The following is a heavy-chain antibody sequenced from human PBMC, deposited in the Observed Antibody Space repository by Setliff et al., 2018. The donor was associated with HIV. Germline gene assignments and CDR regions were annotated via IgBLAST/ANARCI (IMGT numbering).Heavy chain of an antibody. D-gene: IGHD5-18*01. V-gene: IGHV4-31*03. CDR3: AREGKTAMVTKYDY. J-gene: IGHJ4*02. Sequence: SETLSLTCTVSGGSVNSATYYWSWIRQHPGKGLEWIGYIDYSGSAFYNPSLKSRITISVDTSKNQFSLRMKSVTAAGTAMYYCAREGKTAMVTKYDYWGQGTMVTVSS. CDR2: IDYSGSA. CDR1: GGSVNSATYY.